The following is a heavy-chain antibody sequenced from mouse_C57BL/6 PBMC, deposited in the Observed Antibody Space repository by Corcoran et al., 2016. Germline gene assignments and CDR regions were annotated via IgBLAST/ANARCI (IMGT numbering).Heavy chain of an antibody. Sequence: DVQLQDSGPGLVKPSQSLSLTCSVTGYPITSGFYWNWIRQFPGNKLEWMGYISFDGSNNCNPSLKNRISITRDTSKNQFFLKLNSVTTEDTATYFCARDQGIYSLFAYWGQGTLVTVSA. J-gene: IGHJ3*01. V-gene: IGHV3-6*01. D-gene: IGHD6-2*01. CDR3: ARDQGIYSLFAY. CDR2: ISFDGSN. CDR1: GYPITSGFY.